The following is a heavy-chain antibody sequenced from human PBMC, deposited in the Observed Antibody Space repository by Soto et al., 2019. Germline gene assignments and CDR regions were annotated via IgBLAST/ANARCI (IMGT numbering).Heavy chain of an antibody. D-gene: IGHD3-22*01. J-gene: IGHJ4*02. V-gene: IGHV4-30-4*01. CDR1: GGSISSGDYY. Sequence: QVQLQESGPGLVKPSQTLSLTCTVSGGSISSGDYYWNWIRQPPGKGLEWIGYSYYSGSSSYNPSLKSRLNLSIDTSKNQFSLSLSSVTAADTAVYYCARDSSGYSYYFDSWGQGTLVTVSS. CDR3: ARDSSGYSYYFDS. CDR2: SYYSGSS.